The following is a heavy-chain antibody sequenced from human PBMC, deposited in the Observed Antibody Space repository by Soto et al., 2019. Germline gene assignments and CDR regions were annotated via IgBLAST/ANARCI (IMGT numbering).Heavy chain of an antibody. CDR2: VYYSGST. CDR1: GGSICGYY. CDR3: AKYRRTDAEGYRLDF. D-gene: IGHD5-12*01. V-gene: IGHV4-59*01. Sequence: SETLSLTCTLSGGSICGYYWSWIRQPPGKGLEWIGYVYYSGSTKYNPSLESRVTISVDMSNNQFSLMLTSVTAADTAVYYCAKYRRTDAEGYRLDFWGQGTLVTASS. J-gene: IGHJ4*02.